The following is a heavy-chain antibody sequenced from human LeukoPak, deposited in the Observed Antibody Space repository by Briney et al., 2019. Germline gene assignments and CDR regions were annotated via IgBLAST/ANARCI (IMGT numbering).Heavy chain of an antibody. D-gene: IGHD3-10*01. V-gene: IGHV3-33*01. CDR1: GFTFSVYG. Sequence: PGGSLRLSCAASGFTFSVYGMHWVRQAPGKGLEGVAVIWYDGSNEYYLDSVKGRFTISRDNSKNTLYLQMNSLTAEDTAVYYCAREVVVRGVKYYAMDVWGQGTTVTVSS. CDR2: IWYDGSNE. CDR3: AREVVVRGVKYYAMDV. J-gene: IGHJ6*02.